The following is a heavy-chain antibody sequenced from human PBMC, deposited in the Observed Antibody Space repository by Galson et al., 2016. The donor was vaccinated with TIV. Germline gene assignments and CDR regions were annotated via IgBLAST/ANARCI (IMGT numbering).Heavy chain of an antibody. CDR1: GGTFSTSV. D-gene: IGHD5-18*01. CDR2: INPLFGTA. Sequence: KVSCTASGGTFSTSVFNWLRQAPGQGLEWMGVINPLFGTANYAQTFQGRLTITADESTSSAHMELSRLRSEDTAVYFCATARNTARDTYPYYSGMDVWGQGTTVTVSS. V-gene: IGHV1-69*01. J-gene: IGHJ6*02. CDR3: ATARNTARDTYPYYSGMDV.